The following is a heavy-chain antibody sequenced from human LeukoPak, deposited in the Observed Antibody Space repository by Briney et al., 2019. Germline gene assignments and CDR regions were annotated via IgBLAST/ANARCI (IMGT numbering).Heavy chain of an antibody. CDR3: ARQAPVGAKIDY. D-gene: IGHD1-26*01. J-gene: IGHJ4*02. V-gene: IGHV4-39*01. Sequence: SETLYLTCTVSGGSISSSSYYWGWIRQPPGKGLEWIGSIYYSGSTYYNPSLKSRVTISVDTSKNQFSLKLSSVTAADTAVYYCARQAPVGAKIDYWGQGTLVTVSS. CDR2: IYYSGST. CDR1: GGSISSSSYY.